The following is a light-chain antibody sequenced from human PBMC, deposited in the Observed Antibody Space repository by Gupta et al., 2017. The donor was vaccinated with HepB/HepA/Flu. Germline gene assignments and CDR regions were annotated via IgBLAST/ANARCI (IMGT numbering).Light chain of an antibody. Sequence: SSELTQDPAVSVALGQTVKITCQGDSLRTSYASWYQQKTGQAPLLVLYRGNNRPSGIPDRFSVSSSGNTASLAITGAQPGDEADYYCNSRDSSGDQVLVGVGTKLTVL. J-gene: IGLJ2*01. CDR2: RGN. CDR1: SLRTSY. V-gene: IGLV3-19*01. CDR3: NSRDSSGDQVL.